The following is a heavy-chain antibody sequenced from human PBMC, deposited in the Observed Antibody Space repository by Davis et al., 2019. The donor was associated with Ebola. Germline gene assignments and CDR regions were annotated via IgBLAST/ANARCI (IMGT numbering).Heavy chain of an antibody. V-gene: IGHV1-69*04. CDR2: IITIVGIA. Sequence: AASVKVSCKASGGTFSSDGISWVRQAPGQGLEWMGRIITIVGIANYAPKFPGRVTSTADKSTTTANMEVNSLRSEDTAVYYCARGGTWNLDYGMDVWGQGTTVTVSS. J-gene: IGHJ6*02. CDR3: ARGGTWNLDYGMDV. D-gene: IGHD1-1*01. CDR1: GGTFSSDG.